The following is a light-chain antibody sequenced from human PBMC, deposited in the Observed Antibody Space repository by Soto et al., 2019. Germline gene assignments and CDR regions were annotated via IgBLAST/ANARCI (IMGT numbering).Light chain of an antibody. J-gene: IGLJ2*01. CDR2: GNS. V-gene: IGLV1-40*01. CDR1: SSNIGAGYD. CDR3: QSYDSSLV. Sequence: QSVLTQPPSVSGAPGQRDTISCTGSSSNIGAGYDVHWYQQLPGTAPKLLIYGNSNRPSGVPDRFSGSKSGTSASLAITGLQAEDEADYYCQSYDSSLVFGGGTKVTVL.